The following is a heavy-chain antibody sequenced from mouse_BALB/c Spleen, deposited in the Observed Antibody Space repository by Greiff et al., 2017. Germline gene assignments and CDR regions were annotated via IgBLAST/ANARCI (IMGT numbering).Heavy chain of an antibody. J-gene: IGHJ2*01. CDR2: IRNKANGYTT. D-gene: IGHD2-14*01. CDR3: ARRYSYYFDY. CDR1: GFTFTDYY. Sequence: EVKLMESGGGLVQPGGSLRLSCATSGFTFTDYYMSWVRQPPGKALEWLGFIRNKANGYTTEYSASVKGRFTISRDNSQSILYLQMNTLRAEDSATYYCARRYSYYFDYWGQGTTLTVSS. V-gene: IGHV7-3*02.